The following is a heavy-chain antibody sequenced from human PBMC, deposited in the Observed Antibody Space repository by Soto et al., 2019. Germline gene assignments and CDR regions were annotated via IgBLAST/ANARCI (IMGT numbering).Heavy chain of an antibody. J-gene: IGHJ4*02. D-gene: IGHD3-10*01. CDR2: IWYDGSNK. CDR1: GFTFSSYG. CDR3: ARAPRGVIPHHFDS. V-gene: IGHV3-33*01. Sequence: QVQLVESGGGMVQPGRSLRLSCAASGFTFSSYGMHWVRQAPGKGLAWVAVIWYDGSNKYSADSVKGRFTISRDNSQNTLDLQMNSLRAEDTAVYYCARAPRGVIPHHFDSWGQGTLVTVSS.